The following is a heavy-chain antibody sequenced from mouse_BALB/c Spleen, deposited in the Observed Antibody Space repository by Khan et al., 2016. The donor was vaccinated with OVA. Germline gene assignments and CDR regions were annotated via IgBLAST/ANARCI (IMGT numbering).Heavy chain of an antibody. Sequence: VELVESGPGLVAPSQSLSITCTVSGFALTSYGVHWVRQPPGKGLEWLGVIWAGGSTNYNSAFMSRLTISKDNSKSQVFLKMNSLQTDDTAMYYCARFHDGYYYNVDYWGQGTSVTVSS. CDR3: ARFHDGYYYNVDY. V-gene: IGHV2-9*02. D-gene: IGHD2-3*01. CDR2: IWAGGST. CDR1: GFALTSYG. J-gene: IGHJ4*01.